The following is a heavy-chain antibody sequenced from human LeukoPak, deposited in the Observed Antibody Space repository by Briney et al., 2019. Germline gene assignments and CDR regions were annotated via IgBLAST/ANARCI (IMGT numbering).Heavy chain of an antibody. V-gene: IGHV3-30*18. Sequence: AGGSLRLSCAASGFTVSSNYMSWVRQAPGKGLEWVALISHDGGNKYYADSVKGRFTISRDNSKITLYLQMNSLRPEDTAVYYCANENYYGSGSYPDYWGQGTLVTVSS. J-gene: IGHJ4*02. CDR3: ANENYYGSGSYPDY. D-gene: IGHD3-10*01. CDR1: GFTVSSNY. CDR2: ISHDGGNK.